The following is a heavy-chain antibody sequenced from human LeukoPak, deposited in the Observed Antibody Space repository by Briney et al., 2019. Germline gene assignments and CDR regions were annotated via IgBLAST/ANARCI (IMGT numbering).Heavy chain of an antibody. CDR1: GFSFDDYA. Sequence: GGSLRLSCAASGFSFDDYAMNWVRQPPGKGLEWVSLISWDSDSTYYADSVKGRFTISRDNSKNSAYLQMNSLRPEDTALYYCAKGGDGYNTESSPFHSWGQGTLVTVSS. D-gene: IGHD5-24*01. V-gene: IGHV3-43D*03. CDR3: AKGGDGYNTESSPFHS. J-gene: IGHJ4*02. CDR2: ISWDSDST.